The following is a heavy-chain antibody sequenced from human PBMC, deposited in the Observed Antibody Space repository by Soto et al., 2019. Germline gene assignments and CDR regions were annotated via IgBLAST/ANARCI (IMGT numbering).Heavy chain of an antibody. CDR3: ARGAGRDGRDWFDP. J-gene: IGHJ5*02. CDR1: GYTFINHD. CDR2: MNSNSGNT. Sequence: QVQLVQXGAEVKKPGASVKVSCKASGYTFINHDIDWVRQAPGQGLEWMGWMNSNSGNTGYAQKFQGRVTMTRDTSISTAYMELSSLTSEDTAVYYCARGAGRDGRDWFDPWGQGTLVTVSS. D-gene: IGHD6-13*01. V-gene: IGHV1-8*01.